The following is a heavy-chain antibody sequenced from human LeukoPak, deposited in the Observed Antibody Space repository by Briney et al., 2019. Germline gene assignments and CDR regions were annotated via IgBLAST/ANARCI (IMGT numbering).Heavy chain of an antibody. CDR1: GFTFSSYS. D-gene: IGHD3-3*01. CDR2: ISSSSSYI. V-gene: IGHV3-21*01. Sequence: GGSLRLSCAASGFTFSSYSMNWVRQAPGKGLEWVSSISSSSSYIYYADSVKGRFTISRDNAKNSLYLQMNSLRAEDTAVYYCARHAGLRFLEWLLPTDYWGQEPWSPSPQ. CDR3: ARHAGLRFLEWLLPTDY. J-gene: IGHJ4*01.